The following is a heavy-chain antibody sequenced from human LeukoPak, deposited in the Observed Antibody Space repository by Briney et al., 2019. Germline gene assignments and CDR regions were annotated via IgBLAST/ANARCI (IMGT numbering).Heavy chain of an antibody. D-gene: IGHD5-18*01. CDR3: AGETTIYSYVDY. J-gene: IGHJ4*02. V-gene: IGHV4-59*01. Sequence: KPSETLSLTCTVSGGSISSYYWSWIRQPPGKGLEWIGYIYYSGSTNYNPSLKSRVTISVDTSKNQFSLKLSSVTAADTAVYYCAGETTIYSYVDYWGQGTLVTVSS. CDR1: GGSISSYY. CDR2: IYYSGST.